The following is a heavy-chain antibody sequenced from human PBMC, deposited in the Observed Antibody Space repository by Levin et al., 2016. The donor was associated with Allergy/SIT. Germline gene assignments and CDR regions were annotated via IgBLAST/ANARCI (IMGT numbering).Heavy chain of an antibody. D-gene: IGHD2-15*01. CDR3: ARAHEDIVVVVAATYDAFDI. CDR2: IIPILGIA. V-gene: IGHV1-69*02. Sequence: SVKVSCKASGGTFSSYTISWVRQAPGQGLEWMGRIIPILGIANYAQKFQGRVTITADKSTSTAYMELSSLRSEDTAVYYCARAHEDIVVVVAATYDAFDIWGQGTMVTVSS. CDR1: GGTFSSYT. J-gene: IGHJ3*02.